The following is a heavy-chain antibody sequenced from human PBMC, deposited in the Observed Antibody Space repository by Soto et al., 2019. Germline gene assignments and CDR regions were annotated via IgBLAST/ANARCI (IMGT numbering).Heavy chain of an antibody. CDR1: GYTFTNYG. CDR3: ARDPGAASFDF. Sequence: AAAVKVSCKASGYTFTNYGISWVRQAPGEGLEWVGWINTSNDNKLYAQKLQGRLTLTTDTSTSTAYMDLTTLRSDDTAVYFCARDPGAASFDFWAQGTLVTVS. D-gene: IGHD2-15*01. J-gene: IGHJ4*02. V-gene: IGHV1-18*01. CDR2: INTSNDNK.